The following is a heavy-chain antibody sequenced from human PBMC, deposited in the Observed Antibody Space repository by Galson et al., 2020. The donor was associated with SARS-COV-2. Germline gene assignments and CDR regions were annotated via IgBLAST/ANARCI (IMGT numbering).Heavy chain of an antibody. Sequence: ASVKVSCKASGYTFTSYAMHWVRQAPGQRLEWMGWINAGNGNTKYSQKFQGRVTITRDTSASTAYMELSSLRSEDTAVYYCARGGTVTDKYYYYYYGMDVWGQGTTVTVSS. CDR3: ARGGTVTDKYYYYYYGMDV. CDR1: GYTFTSYA. CDR2: INAGNGNT. J-gene: IGHJ6*02. D-gene: IGHD4-17*01. V-gene: IGHV1-3*01.